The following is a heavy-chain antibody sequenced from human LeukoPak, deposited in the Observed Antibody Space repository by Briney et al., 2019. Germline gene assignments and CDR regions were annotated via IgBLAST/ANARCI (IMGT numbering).Heavy chain of an antibody. CDR3: AREYYGSGSYYNVGY. Sequence: GGSLRLSCAASGFTFSTYTLNWVRQAPGKGLEWVSGINWNGGRTGYADSVKGRFTISRDNAKKSLYVQMNSLRAEDTALYYCAREYYGSGSYYNVGYWGQGTLVTVSS. CDR1: GFTFSTYT. J-gene: IGHJ4*02. V-gene: IGHV3-20*04. CDR2: INWNGGRT. D-gene: IGHD3-10*01.